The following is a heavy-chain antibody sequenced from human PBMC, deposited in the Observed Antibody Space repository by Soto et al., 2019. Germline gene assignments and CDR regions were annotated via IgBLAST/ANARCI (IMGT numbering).Heavy chain of an antibody. CDR1: GGTFSSYA. Sequence: QVQLVQSGAEVKKPGSSVKVSCKASGGTFSSYAISWVRQAPGQGLEWMGGIIPIFGTANYAQKFQGRVTITADESTSTAYMELSSLRSEDTAVYYCAIRRDMGAILEYGAFDIWGQGTMVTVSS. J-gene: IGHJ3*02. D-gene: IGHD1-26*01. CDR3: AIRRDMGAILEYGAFDI. CDR2: IIPIFGTA. V-gene: IGHV1-69*12.